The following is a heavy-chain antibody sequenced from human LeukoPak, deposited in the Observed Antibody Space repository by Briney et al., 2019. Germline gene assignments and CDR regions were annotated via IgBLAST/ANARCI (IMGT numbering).Heavy chain of an antibody. Sequence: SVKVSCKASGGTFSSYAISWVRQAPGQGLEWMGRIIPILGIANYAQKFQGRVTITADKSTSTAYTELSSLRSEDTAVYYCARQSEDSEDYYYYGMDVWGQGTTVTVSS. J-gene: IGHJ6*02. CDR2: IIPILGIA. D-gene: IGHD2-15*01. V-gene: IGHV1-69*04. CDR1: GGTFSSYA. CDR3: ARQSEDSEDYYYYGMDV.